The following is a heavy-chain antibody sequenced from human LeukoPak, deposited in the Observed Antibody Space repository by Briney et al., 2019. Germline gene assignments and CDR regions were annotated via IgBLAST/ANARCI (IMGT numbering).Heavy chain of an antibody. V-gene: IGHV4-61*01. CDR2: IYYSGST. CDR1: GGSVSSGSYY. J-gene: IGHJ4*02. D-gene: IGHD6-6*01. CDR3: ARFEYSSSGVFDY. Sequence: SETLSLTCTVSGGSVSSGSYYWSRIRQPPGKGLEWIGYIYYSGSTYYNPSLKSRVTISVDRSKNQFSLKLSSVTAADTAVYYCARFEYSSSGVFDYWGQGTLVTVSS.